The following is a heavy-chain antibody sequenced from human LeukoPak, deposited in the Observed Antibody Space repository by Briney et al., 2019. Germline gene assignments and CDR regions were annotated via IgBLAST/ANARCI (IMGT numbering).Heavy chain of an antibody. CDR3: ATNRERITIFGVVSPFDY. CDR1: GYTLTELS. D-gene: IGHD3-3*01. J-gene: IGHJ4*02. V-gene: IGHV1-24*01. Sequence: ASVKVSCKVSGYTLTELSMHWVRQAPGKGLEWMGGFDPEDGETIYAQKLQGRVTMTEDTSTDTAYMELSSLRSEDTAVYYCATNRERITIFGVVSPFDYWGQGTLVTVSS. CDR2: FDPEDGET.